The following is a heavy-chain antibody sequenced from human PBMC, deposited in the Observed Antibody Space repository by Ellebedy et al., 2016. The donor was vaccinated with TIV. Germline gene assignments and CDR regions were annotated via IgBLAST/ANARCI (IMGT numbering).Heavy chain of an antibody. D-gene: IGHD7-27*01. V-gene: IGHV3-23*01. CDR3: TKRGVAWAAFDI. J-gene: IGHJ3*02. Sequence: GESLKISCAASGFTFRDFAMNWARQAPGKGLEWVSAISPSGDITYFADSVKGRFTISRDNSQDTVHLQMHSLRAEDTAVYYCTKRGVAWAAFDIWGPGTLVTVSS. CDR1: GFTFRDFA. CDR2: ISPSGDIT.